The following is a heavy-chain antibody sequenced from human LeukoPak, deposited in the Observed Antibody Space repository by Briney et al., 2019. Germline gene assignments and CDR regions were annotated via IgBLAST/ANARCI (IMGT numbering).Heavy chain of an antibody. J-gene: IGHJ4*02. D-gene: IGHD1-14*01. CDR2: IYSGGAT. CDR3: ARDPLNRRWGSFYFDY. Sequence: GGSLRLSCAASGFTVSTNYMSWVRQAPGKGLEWVSIIYSGGATYYADSVMGRFTISRDNSRSTLYLQMSSLRGDDTAVYYCARDPLNRRWGSFYFDYWGLGTLVTVSS. V-gene: IGHV3-53*05. CDR1: GFTVSTNY.